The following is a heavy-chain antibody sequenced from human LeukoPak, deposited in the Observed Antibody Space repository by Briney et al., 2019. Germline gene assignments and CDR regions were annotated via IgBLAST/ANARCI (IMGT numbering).Heavy chain of an antibody. D-gene: IGHD6-13*01. V-gene: IGHV1-46*01. J-gene: IGHJ4*02. CDR3: ARERRGGVAAAGYFDY. CDR2: INPSGGST. CDR1: GYTFTCYY. Sequence: ASVKVSCKASGYTFTCYYMHWVRQAPGQGLEWMGIINPSGGSTSYAQKFQGRVTMTRDTSTSTVYMELSSLRSEDTAVYYCARERRGGVAAAGYFDYWGQGTLVTVSS.